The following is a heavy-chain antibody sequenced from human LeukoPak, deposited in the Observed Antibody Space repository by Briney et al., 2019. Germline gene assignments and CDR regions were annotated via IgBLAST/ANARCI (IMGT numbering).Heavy chain of an antibody. Sequence: PSETLSLTCTVSGGSISSYYWSWIRQPPGKGLEWIGYIYYSGSTNYNPSLKTRVTISVDTSKNQFSLKLSSVTAADTAVYYCARGGPYWYFDFWGRGTLVTVSS. V-gene: IGHV4-59*01. CDR3: ARGGPYWYFDF. J-gene: IGHJ2*01. CDR1: GGSISSYY. CDR2: IYYSGST.